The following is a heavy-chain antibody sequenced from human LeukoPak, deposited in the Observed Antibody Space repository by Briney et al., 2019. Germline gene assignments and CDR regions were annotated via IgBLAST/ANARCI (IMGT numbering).Heavy chain of an antibody. CDR1: GFTFSSYA. D-gene: IGHD6-13*01. Sequence: GGSLRLSCAASGFTFSSYAMSWVRQAPGKGLEGVSAISGSGGSTYYADSVKGRFTISRDNSKNTLYLQMNSLRAEDAAVYYCAKDLSSYSSSWYGPQTFYDYWGQGTLVTVSS. CDR3: AKDLSSYSSSWYGPQTFYDY. CDR2: ISGSGGST. J-gene: IGHJ4*02. V-gene: IGHV3-23*01.